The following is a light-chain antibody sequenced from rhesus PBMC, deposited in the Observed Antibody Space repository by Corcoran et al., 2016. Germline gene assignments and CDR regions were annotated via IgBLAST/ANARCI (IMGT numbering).Light chain of an antibody. CDR1: QSLVYSDGKTY. CDR2: SVS. J-gene: IGKJ1*01. CDR3: VQALRSPWT. Sequence: DIVMTQTPLSLPVTLGESASISCRSSQSLVYSDGKTYLDWYLQKPGQSPKILIHSVSKRASGVPDKLSGRGSGTDLTLKISRGEAWDVRLYYCVQALRSPWTFGQGTKVEIK. V-gene: IGKV2-82*01.